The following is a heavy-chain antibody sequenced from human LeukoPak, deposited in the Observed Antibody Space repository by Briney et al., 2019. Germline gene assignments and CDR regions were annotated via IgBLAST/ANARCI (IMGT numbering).Heavy chain of an antibody. CDR3: ARDSYDRSWNGLFDY. J-gene: IGHJ4*02. CDR2: IKQDGSDK. Sequence: GGSLRLACAASGFTFSTYWMSWVGQAPGKGLEGVASIKQDGSDKYYVDSVKGRFTISRDNAKNSLYLQMNSLRAEDTAVYYCARDSYDRSWNGLFDYWGQGTLVTVSS. V-gene: IGHV3-7*01. CDR1: GFTFSTYW. D-gene: IGHD6-13*01.